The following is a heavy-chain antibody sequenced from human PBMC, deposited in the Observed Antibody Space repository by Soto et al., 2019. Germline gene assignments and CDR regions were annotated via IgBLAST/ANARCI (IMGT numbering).Heavy chain of an antibody. V-gene: IGHV3-23*01. Sequence: EVKLLESGGGLVQPGGSLRLSCAASGFTFSSYAMSWVRQAPGKGLEWVSHITASGGTTYYADSVKGRFTISRDSSRNTLYLQMNSLRAEDTALYYCARDGEQWLVREDYYYGMDVWGQGTTVTVSS. CDR2: ITASGGTT. J-gene: IGHJ6*02. CDR1: GFTFSSYA. D-gene: IGHD6-19*01. CDR3: ARDGEQWLVREDYYYGMDV.